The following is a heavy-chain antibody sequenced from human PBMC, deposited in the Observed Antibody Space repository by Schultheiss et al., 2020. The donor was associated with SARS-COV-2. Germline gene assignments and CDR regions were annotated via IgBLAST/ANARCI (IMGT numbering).Heavy chain of an antibody. V-gene: IGHV4-39*07. Sequence: SETLSLTCTVSGGSISSSSYYWGWIRQPPGKGLEWIGYIYYSGSTYYNPSLKSRVTISVDTSKNQFSLKLSSVTAADTAVYYCARGRIQLWFDYWGQGTLVTVSS. CDR2: IYYSGST. CDR1: GGSISSSSYY. D-gene: IGHD5-18*01. CDR3: ARGRIQLWFDY. J-gene: IGHJ4*02.